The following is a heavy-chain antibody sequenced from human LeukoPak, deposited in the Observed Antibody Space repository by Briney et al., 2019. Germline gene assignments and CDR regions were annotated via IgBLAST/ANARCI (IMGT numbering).Heavy chain of an antibody. V-gene: IGHV3-20*04. CDR1: GFTLDDYG. Sequence: PGGSLRLSCAASGFTLDDYGMSWVRQAPGKGLEWVSGINWNGGSTGYADSVKGRFTISRDNAKNSLYLQMNSLRAEDTALYYCARLLGVRGALVDYYYYYMDVWGKGTTGTVSS. CDR3: ARLLGVRGALVDYYYYYMDV. CDR2: INWNGGST. D-gene: IGHD1-26*01. J-gene: IGHJ6*03.